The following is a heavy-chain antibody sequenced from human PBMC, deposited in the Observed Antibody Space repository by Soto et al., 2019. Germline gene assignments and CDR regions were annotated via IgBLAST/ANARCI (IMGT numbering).Heavy chain of an antibody. V-gene: IGHV4-31*03. J-gene: IGHJ4*02. CDR1: GGSVSSGNYY. D-gene: IGHD1-1*01. CDR3: ARWPQLEPRFDY. CDR2: IYYSGST. Sequence: SETLSLTCTVSGGSVSSGNYYWSWIRQHPGKGLEWIGYIYYSGSTYYNPSLKSRVTISVDTSKNQFSLKLSSVTAADTAVYYCARWPQLEPRFDYWGQGTLVTVSS.